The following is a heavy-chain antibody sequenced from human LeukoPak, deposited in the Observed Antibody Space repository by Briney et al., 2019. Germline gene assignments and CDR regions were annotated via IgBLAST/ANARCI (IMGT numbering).Heavy chain of an antibody. D-gene: IGHD1-1*01. CDR1: GGSISSSSYY. Sequence: PSETLFLTCTVSGGSISSSSYYWGWIRQPPGKGLEWIGSIYYSGSTYYNPSLKSRVTISVDTSKNQFSLKLSSVTAADTAVYYCARPRRYLGAFDIWGRGTMVTVSS. V-gene: IGHV4-39*01. CDR3: ARPRRYLGAFDI. CDR2: IYYSGST. J-gene: IGHJ3*02.